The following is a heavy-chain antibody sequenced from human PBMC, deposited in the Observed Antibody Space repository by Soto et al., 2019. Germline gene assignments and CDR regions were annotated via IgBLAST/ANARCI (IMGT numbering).Heavy chain of an antibody. V-gene: IGHV4-59*01. D-gene: IGHD1-20*01. CDR3: ARAGSSPRARYCGLVV. CDR2: IYYSGST. J-gene: IGHJ6*02. Sequence: PSETLSLTCTVSGGSISSYYWSWIRQPPGKGLEWIGYIYYSGSTNYNPSLKSRVTISVDTSTNQFSLKLSSVSVADTAVYYSARAGSSPRARYCGLVVCGRGTTVTVSS. CDR1: GGSISSYY.